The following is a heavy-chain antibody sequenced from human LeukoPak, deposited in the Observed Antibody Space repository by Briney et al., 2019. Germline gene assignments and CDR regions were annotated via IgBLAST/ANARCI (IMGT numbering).Heavy chain of an antibody. D-gene: IGHD6-13*01. Sequence: SVKVSCKASGYTFTSYGISWVRQSPRQGLKWMGWISAYNGNTNYAQKLQGRVTMTTDTSTSTAYMELRSLRSDDTAVYYCARVIDDSSSWYADYWGQGTLVTVSS. V-gene: IGHV1-18*01. J-gene: IGHJ4*02. CDR2: ISAYNGNT. CDR1: GYTFTSYG. CDR3: ARVIDDSSSWYADY.